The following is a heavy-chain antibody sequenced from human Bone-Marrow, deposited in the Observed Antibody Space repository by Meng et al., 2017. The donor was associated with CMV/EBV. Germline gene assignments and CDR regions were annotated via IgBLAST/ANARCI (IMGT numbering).Heavy chain of an antibody. Sequence: GESLKISCAASGFTFSSYSMNWVRQAPGKGLEWVSYISSSSSTIYYADSVKGRFTITRDNAKNSLYLQMNSLIVEDTAVYYCARKQFNAGRLTYYYYPMDVWGQGTTVTGSS. D-gene: IGHD4/OR15-4a*01. J-gene: IGHJ6*02. CDR2: ISSSSSTI. V-gene: IGHV3-48*04. CDR3: ARKQFNAGRLTYYYYPMDV. CDR1: GFTFSSYS.